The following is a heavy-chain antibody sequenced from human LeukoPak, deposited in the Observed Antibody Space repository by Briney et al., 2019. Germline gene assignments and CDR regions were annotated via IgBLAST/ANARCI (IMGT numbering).Heavy chain of an antibody. J-gene: IGHJ4*02. CDR2: ISWNSGSI. CDR1: GFTFDDYA. Sequence: PGGSLRLSCAASGFTFDDYAMHWVRQAPGKGLEWVSGISWNSGSIGYADSVKGRFTISRDNSKNTLYLQMNSLRAEDTAVYYCAKAQXXXFWSGYSLVDYWGQGTLVTVSS. D-gene: IGHD3-3*01. CDR3: AKAQXXXFWSGYSLVDY. V-gene: IGHV3-9*01.